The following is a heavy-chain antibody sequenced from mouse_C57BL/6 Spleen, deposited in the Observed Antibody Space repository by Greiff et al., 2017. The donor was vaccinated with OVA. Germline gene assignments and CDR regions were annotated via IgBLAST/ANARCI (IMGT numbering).Heavy chain of an antibody. CDR1: GYTFTSYW. CDR2: IHPNSGST. J-gene: IGHJ2*01. V-gene: IGHV1-64*01. D-gene: IGHD1-1*01. CDR3: ARCYYYGSTPWFAY. Sequence: QVQLQQPGAELVKPGASVKLSCKASGYTFTSYWMHWVKQRPGQGLEWIGMIHPNSGSTNYNEKFKSKATLTVDKSSSTAYMQLSSLTSEDSAVYYCARCYYYGSTPWFAYWGQGTTLTVSS.